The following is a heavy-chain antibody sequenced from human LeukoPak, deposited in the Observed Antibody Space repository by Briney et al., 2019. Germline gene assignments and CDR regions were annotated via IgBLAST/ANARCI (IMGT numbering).Heavy chain of an antibody. Sequence: GGSLRLSCAASGFSVSSNYMNWVRQAPGKGLEWVSDIYRGGNTYYADCVKGRFTISRDNSKNTLYLQMNSLRAEDTAVYYCARVGIAVAGPDYWGQGTLVTVSS. CDR3: ARVGIAVAGPDY. CDR2: IYRGGNT. CDR1: GFSVSSNY. V-gene: IGHV3-66*01. J-gene: IGHJ4*02. D-gene: IGHD6-19*01.